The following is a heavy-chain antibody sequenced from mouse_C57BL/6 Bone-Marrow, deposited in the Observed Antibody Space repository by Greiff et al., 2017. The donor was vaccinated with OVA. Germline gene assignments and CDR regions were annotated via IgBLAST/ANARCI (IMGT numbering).Heavy chain of an antibody. V-gene: IGHV1-83*01. D-gene: IGHD1-1*01. CDR1: YTFTDYYM. J-gene: IGHJ2*01. Sequence: VQLQQSGPELVKPGASVKMSCKASGYTFTDYYMHWVKQKPGKGLEWIGEIYPGSGNTYYNEKFKGKATLTADTSSSTAYMQLSSLTSEDSAVYFCARCIIITTVVDEYWGQGTTLTVSS. CDR2: YPGSGNTY. CDR3: RCIIITTVVDEY.